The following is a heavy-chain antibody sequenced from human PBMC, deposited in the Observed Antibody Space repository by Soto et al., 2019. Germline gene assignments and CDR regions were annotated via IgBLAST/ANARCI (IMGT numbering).Heavy chain of an antibody. CDR3: ARHAWLAN. D-gene: IGHD3-9*01. Sequence: EVQLVETGGGLIYPGGSLRLSCAASGFSVSGDTMNWVRQAPGKGLEWISAIYSGGNTNDAGSVKGRFTISRDTSKNTLYLQMTSLRVEDTAVYYCARHAWLANWGQGTLVTVSS. J-gene: IGHJ4*02. CDR1: GFSVSGDT. CDR2: IYSGGNT. V-gene: IGHV3-53*02.